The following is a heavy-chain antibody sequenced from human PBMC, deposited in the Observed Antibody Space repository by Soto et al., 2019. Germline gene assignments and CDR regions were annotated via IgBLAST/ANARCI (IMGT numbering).Heavy chain of an antibody. CDR2: INGDGSST. J-gene: IGHJ4*02. V-gene: IGHV3-74*01. CDR1: GFTFSSCW. CDR3: ARDANHGAFDY. D-gene: IGHD4-17*01. Sequence: EVQLVESGGGLVHPGGSLRLSCTASGFTFSSCWIHWVRQAPGKGLVWVSRINGDGSSTIYAESVKGRFTISRDNAKNTLYLQMNSLRAEYTAVYYCARDANHGAFDYWGQGTLVTVSS.